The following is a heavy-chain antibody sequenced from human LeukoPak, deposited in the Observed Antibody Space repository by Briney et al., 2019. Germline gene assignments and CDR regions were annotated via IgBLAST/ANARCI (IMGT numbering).Heavy chain of an antibody. V-gene: IGHV3-7*01. CDR1: RFTFSSYW. CDR2: IKQDGSEK. D-gene: IGHD5-18*01. Sequence: GGSLRLSCAASRFTFSSYWMSWVRQAPGKGLEWVANIKQDGSEKYYVDSVKGRFTISRDNAKNSLYLQMNSLRAEDTAVYYCAREGSVGYSYAKIDYWGQGTLVTVSS. J-gene: IGHJ4*02. CDR3: AREGSVGYSYAKIDY.